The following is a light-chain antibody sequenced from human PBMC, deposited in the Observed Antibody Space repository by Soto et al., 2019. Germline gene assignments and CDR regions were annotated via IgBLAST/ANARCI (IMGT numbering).Light chain of an antibody. Sequence: QSVLTQPASVSGSPGQSITISCKGTSSDVGGYDYVSWYQQHPGKAPKLMIYDVTNRPSGVSNRFSGSKSGNTASLTISGLQAEDEAEYYCNSYTRSSTLVVFGGGTKLTVL. CDR2: DVT. CDR3: NSYTRSSTLVV. J-gene: IGLJ2*01. V-gene: IGLV2-14*01. CDR1: SSDVGGYDY.